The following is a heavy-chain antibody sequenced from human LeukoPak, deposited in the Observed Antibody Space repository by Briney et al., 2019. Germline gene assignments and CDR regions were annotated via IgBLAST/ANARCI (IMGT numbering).Heavy chain of an antibody. V-gene: IGHV1-2*04. Sequence: ASVKVSCKASGYTFTGYYMHWVRQAPGQGLEWMGWINPNSGGTNYAQKFQGWVTMTRDTSISTAYMELSRLRSDDTAVYYCARAGDSSGYYYYFDYWGQGTLVTVSS. J-gene: IGHJ4*02. CDR1: GYTFTGYY. CDR3: ARAGDSSGYYYYFDY. D-gene: IGHD3-22*01. CDR2: INPNSGGT.